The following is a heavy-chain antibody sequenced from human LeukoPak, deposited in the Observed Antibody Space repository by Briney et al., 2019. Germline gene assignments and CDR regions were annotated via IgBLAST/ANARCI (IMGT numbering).Heavy chain of an antibody. D-gene: IGHD2-15*01. Sequence: SETLSLTCTVSGGSISNYYWNWIRQPPGKGLEWIGYVYYSGSTNYNPSLKSRVTVSVDTSKNQFSLKLSSVTAADTAVYYCARDLNCSGGSCYFNWFDPWGQGTLVTVS. V-gene: IGHV4-59*12. CDR1: GGSISNYY. J-gene: IGHJ5*02. CDR2: VYYSGST. CDR3: ARDLNCSGGSCYFNWFDP.